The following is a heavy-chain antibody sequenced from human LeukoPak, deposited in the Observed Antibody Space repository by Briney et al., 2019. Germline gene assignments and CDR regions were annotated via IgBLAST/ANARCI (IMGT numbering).Heavy chain of an antibody. CDR2: IYYSGST. V-gene: IGHV4-61*08. CDR3: AREITIFGVVIIPGWFDP. J-gene: IGHJ5*02. Sequence: SETLSLTCTVSGGSISSGDYYWSWIRQPPGKGLEWIGYIYYSGSTNYNPSLKSRVTISVDTSKNQFSLKLSSVTAADTAVYYCAREITIFGVVIIPGWFDPWGQGTLVTVSS. CDR1: GGSISSGDYY. D-gene: IGHD3-3*01.